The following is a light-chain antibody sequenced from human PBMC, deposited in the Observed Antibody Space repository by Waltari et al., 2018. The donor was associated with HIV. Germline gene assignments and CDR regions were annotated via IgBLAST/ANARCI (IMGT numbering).Light chain of an antibody. CDR1: SSNIGKNT. J-gene: IGLJ1*01. CDR2: SNN. Sequence: QSVLTQPPSASGTPGQRVTISCSGSSSNIGKNTVNWYQQPPGAAPKLLISSNNQRPSGVPDRCSGSKSGTSASLAISGLQSEDEADYYCAAWDDSLKGYVFGPGTEVSVL. V-gene: IGLV1-44*01. CDR3: AAWDDSLKGYV.